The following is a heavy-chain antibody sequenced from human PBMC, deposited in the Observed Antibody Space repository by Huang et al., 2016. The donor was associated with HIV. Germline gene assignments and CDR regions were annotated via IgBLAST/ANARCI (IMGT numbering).Heavy chain of an antibody. Sequence: VQLVQSGAEVKKPGESLKISCKGSGYSFSSYWIAWVRQMPGKGLEWMGIIFPDGSDTTYSPSFEGQVTISADKSIGTAYLQWSSLKASDTAMYYCARRFSSSSGYFDYWGQGSLVTVSS. CDR1: GYSFSSYW. CDR2: IFPDGSDT. V-gene: IGHV5-51*01. CDR3: ARRFSSSSGYFDY. J-gene: IGHJ4*02. D-gene: IGHD6-6*01.